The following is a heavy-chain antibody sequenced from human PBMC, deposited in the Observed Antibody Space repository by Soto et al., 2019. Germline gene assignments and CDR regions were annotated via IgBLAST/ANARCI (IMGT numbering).Heavy chain of an antibody. CDR3: ARGEPAAIKGYYYYMDV. J-gene: IGHJ6*03. V-gene: IGHV1-69*02. CDR2: IIPILGIA. CDR1: GGTFSSYT. Sequence: SVKVSCKASGGTFSSYTTSWVRQAPGQGLEWMGRIIPILGIANYAQKFQGRVTITADKSTSTAYMELSSLRSEDTAVYYCARGEPAAIKGYYYYMDVWGKGTTVTVSS. D-gene: IGHD2-2*02.